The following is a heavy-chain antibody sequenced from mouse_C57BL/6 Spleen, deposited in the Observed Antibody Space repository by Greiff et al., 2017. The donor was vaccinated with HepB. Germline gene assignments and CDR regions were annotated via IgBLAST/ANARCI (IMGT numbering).Heavy chain of an antibody. J-gene: IGHJ3*01. CDR2: ISYDGSN. CDR1: GYSITSGYY. Sequence: EVKVEESGPGLVKPSQSLSLTCSVTGYSITSGYYWNWIRQFPGNKLEWMGYISYDGSNNYNPSLKNRISITRDTSKNQFFLKLNSVTTEDTATYYCAEDSLFAYWGQGTLVTVSA. V-gene: IGHV3-6*01. CDR3: AEDSLFAY.